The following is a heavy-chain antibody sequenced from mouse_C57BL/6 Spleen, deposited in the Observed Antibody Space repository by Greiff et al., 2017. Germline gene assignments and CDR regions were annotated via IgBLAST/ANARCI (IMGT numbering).Heavy chain of an antibody. CDR3: TKGGTGTVAMDY. Sequence: EVQLQQSGTVLAKPGASVKMSCKTSGYTFTSYWMHWVKQRPGQGLDWIGAIYPGNSDTSYNQKFKGKAKLTAVTSASTAYLELSSLTNEDAAVYYCTKGGTGTVAMDYWGQGTSVTVSS. V-gene: IGHV1-5*01. J-gene: IGHJ4*01. CDR1: GYTFTSYW. CDR2: IYPGNSDT. D-gene: IGHD4-1*01.